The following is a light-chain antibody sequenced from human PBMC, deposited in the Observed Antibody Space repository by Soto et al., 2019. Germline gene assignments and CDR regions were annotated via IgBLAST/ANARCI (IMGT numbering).Light chain of an antibody. CDR3: QQYGSSLTT. V-gene: IGKV3-20*01. Sequence: VMTQSPDTLSASPGERVSLSCRASQSVNHNLAWYQQKPGQAPRLLIYGASSRATGIPDRFSGSGSGTDFTLTISRLEPEDFAVYYCQQYGSSLTTFGQGTKVDIK. J-gene: IGKJ1*01. CDR2: GAS. CDR1: QSVNHN.